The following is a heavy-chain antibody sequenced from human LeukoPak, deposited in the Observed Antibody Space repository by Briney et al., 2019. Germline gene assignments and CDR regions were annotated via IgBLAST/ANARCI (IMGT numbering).Heavy chain of an antibody. CDR3: AKLGPNYDILTGYHYDYWYFDL. J-gene: IGHJ2*01. Sequence: GGSLRLSCAASGFTFDDYAMHWVRQAPGKGLEWVSGISWNSGSIDYADSVKGRFTISRDNAKNSLYLQMNSLRAEDTALYYCAKLGPNYDILTGYHYDYWYFDLWGRGTLVTVSS. D-gene: IGHD3-9*01. CDR2: ISWNSGSI. V-gene: IGHV3-9*01. CDR1: GFTFDDYA.